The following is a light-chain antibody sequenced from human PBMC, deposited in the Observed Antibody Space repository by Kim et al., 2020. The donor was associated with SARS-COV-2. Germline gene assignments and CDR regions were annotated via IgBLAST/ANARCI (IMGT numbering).Light chain of an antibody. J-gene: IGKJ4*01. CDR2: SAS. CDR3: QQTYSLPLA. Sequence: DIQMTQSPSSLSASVGDRVNITCRADQSITNDMNWYQQKPGKVPNVLIYSASSLQGGVPSRFSGSGSGTDFTLTISSLQPEDFAPYYCQQTYSLPLAFGGGTKVDIK. V-gene: IGKV1-39*01. CDR1: QSITND.